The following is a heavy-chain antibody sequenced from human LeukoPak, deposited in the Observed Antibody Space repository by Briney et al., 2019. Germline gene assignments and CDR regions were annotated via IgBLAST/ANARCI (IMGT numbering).Heavy chain of an antibody. CDR1: GFTFSSYG. CDR3: AKEQRGYSGYMVGSCFDP. J-gene: IGHJ5*02. D-gene: IGHD5-12*01. V-gene: IGHV3-23*01. CDR2: ISGSGGST. Sequence: GGSLRLSCAASGFTFSSYGMSWVRQAPGKGLEWVSAISGSGGSTYYADSVKGRFTISRDNSKGTVYLQMNSLRPEDTAVYYCAKEQRGYSGYMVGSCFDPWGQGTLVTVSS.